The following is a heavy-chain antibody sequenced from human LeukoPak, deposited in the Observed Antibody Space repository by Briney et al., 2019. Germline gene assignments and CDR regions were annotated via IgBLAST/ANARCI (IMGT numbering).Heavy chain of an antibody. CDR3: AKVWAVKGGNSDPTQFDS. D-gene: IGHD4-23*01. CDR2: IDSSGDVI. Sequence: PGGSLRLSCEASGFIFSDYYMTWIRQAPGKGLEWLSYIDSSGDVIYYADSVKGRFTISRDNAKNSLYLQMNSLRAEDTAVYYCAKVWAVKGGNSDPTQFDSWGQGTLVTVSS. J-gene: IGHJ4*02. V-gene: IGHV3-11*01. CDR1: GFIFSDYY.